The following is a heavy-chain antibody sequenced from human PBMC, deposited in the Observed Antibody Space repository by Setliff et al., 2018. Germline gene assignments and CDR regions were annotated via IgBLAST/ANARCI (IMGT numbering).Heavy chain of an antibody. V-gene: IGHV1-69*13. J-gene: IGHJ4*02. CDR3: ARDTRDKYDTSGYYLSLDS. CDR2: IIPVFGTA. CDR1: GGTFRTDG. D-gene: IGHD3-22*01. Sequence: ASVKVSCKASGGTFRTDGFNWVRQAPGQGLEWMGRIIPVFGTAKYAQEFQGGVTISADESTRTAYLDLRSLRFEDTAVYYCARDTRDKYDTSGYYLSLDSWGQGTLVTVSS.